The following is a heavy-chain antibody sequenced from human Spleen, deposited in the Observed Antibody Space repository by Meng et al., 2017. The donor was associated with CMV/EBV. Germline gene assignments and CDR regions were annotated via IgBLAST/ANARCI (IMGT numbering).Heavy chain of an antibody. D-gene: IGHD2-2*01. CDR2: IGGSGYSTHT. J-gene: IGHJ3*02. CDR1: GFTFSSYA. V-gene: IGHV3-23*01. Sequence: GESLKISCAASGFTFSSYAMTWVRQAPGKGLEWVSGIGGSGYSTHTYYADSVKGRFTISRDNSKNTLYLQLNSLRAEDTAVYYCAKDKRLGYCSSTSCYGGAFDIWGQGTMVTVSS. CDR3: AKDKRLGYCSSTSCYGGAFDI.